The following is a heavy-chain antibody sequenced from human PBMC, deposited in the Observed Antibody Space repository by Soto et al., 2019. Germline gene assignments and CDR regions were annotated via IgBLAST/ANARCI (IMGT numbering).Heavy chain of an antibody. Sequence: EAQLVESGGGLVQPGGSLRLSCAASGFTFSVYTMHWVRQSPGKGLEWISSITSSCTTISYADSVKGRFTISRDNAKSSLFLQMDTLRDEDTAVHYCARDGYSTSSDWPWFDPWGQGTLVTVSS. CDR1: GFTFSVYT. J-gene: IGHJ5*02. D-gene: IGHD6-6*01. CDR2: ITSSCTTI. V-gene: IGHV3-48*02. CDR3: ARDGYSTSSDWPWFDP.